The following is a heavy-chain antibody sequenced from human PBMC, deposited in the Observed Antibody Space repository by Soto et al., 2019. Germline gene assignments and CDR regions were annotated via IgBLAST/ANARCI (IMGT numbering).Heavy chain of an antibody. CDR1: GFTFGGSP. Sequence: EAQLVQSGGGLVQPGGSLQLSCAASGFTFGGSPVHWVRQASGKGLGWVGRIRSDSASSAIAYAASVRGRFTLSRDYSKSTAYLQVNSLEVEDTALYYRGPEGCRWTGCYSLDLWGQGTLVTVSS. V-gene: IGHV3-73*01. CDR2: IRSDSASSAI. D-gene: IGHD2-2*01. CDR3: GPEGCRWTGCYSLDL. J-gene: IGHJ5*02.